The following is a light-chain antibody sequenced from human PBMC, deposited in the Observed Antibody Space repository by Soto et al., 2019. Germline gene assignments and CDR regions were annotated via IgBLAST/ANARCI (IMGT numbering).Light chain of an antibody. CDR3: QQYNNWPPIT. J-gene: IGKJ5*01. CDR1: QSVSSK. V-gene: IGKV3-15*01. Sequence: EIVMTQSPATLSVAPGERATLSCRASQSVSSKLAWYQQKPGQAPRLLIYGASTRATGIPARFSGSGSGTEFTLTISSLQSEDFAIYYCQQYNNWPPITFGQGTRLEIK. CDR2: GAS.